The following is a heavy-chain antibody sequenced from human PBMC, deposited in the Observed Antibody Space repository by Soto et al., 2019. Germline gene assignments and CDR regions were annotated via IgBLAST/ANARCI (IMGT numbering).Heavy chain of an antibody. V-gene: IGHV1-18*01. CDR2: ISLYSDGT. Sequence: RPGASVKXXCXXXXXTFXNXXXTXXXXXPGQPLDGMGWISLYSDGTNYAQKFQGRASMTTDTSTTTAYMELRSLRSDDTAVYYCARVVPGAEAWFGPWGQGTLVTVSS. D-gene: IGHD2-2*01. CDR3: ARVVPGAEAWFGP. CDR1: XXTFXNXX. J-gene: IGHJ5*02.